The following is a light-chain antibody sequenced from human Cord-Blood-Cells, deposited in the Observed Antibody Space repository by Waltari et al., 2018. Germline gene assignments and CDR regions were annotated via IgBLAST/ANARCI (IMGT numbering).Light chain of an antibody. CDR1: QSVSSSY. Sequence: ELVLTQSPGTLSLSPGERATLSCRASQSVSSSYLAWYQQKPGQAPRLLIYGASSRATGIPDWFSGSGSGTDFTLTISRLEPEDFAVYYCQQYGSFTRTFGQGTKVEIK. CDR3: QQYGSFTRT. CDR2: GAS. V-gene: IGKV3-20*01. J-gene: IGKJ1*01.